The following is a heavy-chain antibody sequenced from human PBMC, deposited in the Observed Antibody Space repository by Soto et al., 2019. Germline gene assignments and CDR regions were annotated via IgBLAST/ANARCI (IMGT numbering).Heavy chain of an antibody. Sequence: SETLSLTCTVSGGSISSSSYYWGWIRQPPGKGLEWIGSIYYSGSTHYNPSLKSRVTISVDTSKNQFSLKLSSVTAADTAVYYCARGRQWAVVLDYWGQGTLVTVSS. J-gene: IGHJ4*02. D-gene: IGHD6-19*01. CDR3: ARGRQWAVVLDY. CDR1: GGSISSSSYY. V-gene: IGHV4-39*07. CDR2: IYYSGST.